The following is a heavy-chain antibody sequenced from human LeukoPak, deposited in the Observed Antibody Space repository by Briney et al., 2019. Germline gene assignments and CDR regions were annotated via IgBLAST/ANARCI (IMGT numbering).Heavy chain of an antibody. J-gene: IGHJ4*02. CDR1: GGSISNNNYY. CDR3: ARVGTMGGGNFNY. Sequence: SETLSLTCTVSGGSISNNNYYWGWIRQHPGKGLEWIGYIYYSGSTYYNPSLKSRVSMSVDTSKNQFSLKLSSVTAADTAVYYCARVGTMGGGNFNYWGQGTLVTVSS. V-gene: IGHV4-31*03. CDR2: IYYSGST. D-gene: IGHD2-2*01.